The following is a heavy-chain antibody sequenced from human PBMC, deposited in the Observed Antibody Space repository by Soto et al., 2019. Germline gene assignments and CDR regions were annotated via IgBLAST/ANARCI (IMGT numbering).Heavy chain of an antibody. CDR1: GFTFSSFW. CDR3: ARDWGKDIVPGLHHGMDV. Sequence: GGSLRLSCAASGFTFSSFWVSWVRQAPGKGLEWVANIKQDGSDKYYVDSVKGRFTSSRDNAKNSLYLQMNSLRAADTAVYYCARDWGKDIVPGLHHGMDVWGQG. D-gene: IGHD5-12*01. CDR2: IKQDGSDK. V-gene: IGHV3-7*01. J-gene: IGHJ6*01.